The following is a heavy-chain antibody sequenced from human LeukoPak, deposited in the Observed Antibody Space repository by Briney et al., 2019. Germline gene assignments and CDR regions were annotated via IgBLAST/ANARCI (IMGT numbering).Heavy chain of an antibody. CDR3: ARGRSGLAAAGTYDY. J-gene: IGHJ4*02. Sequence: GASVKVSCKASGYTFTSSDINWVRQATGQGLEWMGWINPKSGRTGYAKKFQDRVSMTMNTSISTAYMEVGSLRFDDTAVYYCARGRSGLAAAGTYDYWGQGTLITVSS. V-gene: IGHV1-8*01. D-gene: IGHD6-13*01. CDR2: INPKSGRT. CDR1: GYTFTSSD.